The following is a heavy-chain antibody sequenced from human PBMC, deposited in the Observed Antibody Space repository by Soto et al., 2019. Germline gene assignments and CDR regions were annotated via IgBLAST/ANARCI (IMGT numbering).Heavy chain of an antibody. CDR3: ATAHRAESGLP. CDR1: GFSFSNYW. Sequence: EVQLVESGGGLVQPGGSLRLSCAASGFSFSNYWMSWVRQAPGKGLEWVANIKEDGSEQYYVDSVKGRFTLSRDNAKKSLYLQMNSLRDEDTAWYYCATAHRAESGLPWGQGTLVIVSS. CDR2: IKEDGSEQ. D-gene: IGHD3-10*01. V-gene: IGHV3-7*01. J-gene: IGHJ5*02.